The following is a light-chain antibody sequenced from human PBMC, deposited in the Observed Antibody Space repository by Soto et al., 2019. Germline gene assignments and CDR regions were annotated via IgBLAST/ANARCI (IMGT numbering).Light chain of an antibody. V-gene: IGKV3-11*01. J-gene: IGKJ4*01. CDR1: QSVSRY. CDR3: QQRTNWLT. Sequence: IVLTQSPATLSLSPGERATLSCRASQSVSRYLAWYQQKPGQAPRLLIYDASKRATGIPARLSGGGFGTDFTLTISSLEPEDFAVYYCQQRTNWLTFGGGTNVEIK. CDR2: DAS.